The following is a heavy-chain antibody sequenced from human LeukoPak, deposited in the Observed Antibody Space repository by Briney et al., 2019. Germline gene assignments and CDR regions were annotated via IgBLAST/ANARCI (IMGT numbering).Heavy chain of an antibody. D-gene: IGHD3-22*01. CDR2: LSGSGGST. Sequence: GGSLRLSCAASGFTFSDYAMSWVRQAPGKGLEWVSGLSGSGGSTFYADSVRGRFTISRDNSKNTLYLRMTSLRAEDTAVYFRATSPNYYDSYGYKDYWGQGTLVTVSS. J-gene: IGHJ4*02. CDR1: GFTFSDYA. CDR3: ATSPNYYDSYGYKDY. V-gene: IGHV3-23*01.